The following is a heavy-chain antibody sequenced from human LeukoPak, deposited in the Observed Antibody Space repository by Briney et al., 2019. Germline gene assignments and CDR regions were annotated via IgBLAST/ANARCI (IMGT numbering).Heavy chain of an antibody. J-gene: IGHJ6*02. CDR2: IFSDGTT. CDR3: AKDPGIAAADVYYYYGMDV. Sequence: GGSLRLSCAASGFTVGSSFMTWVRQAPGKGLQWVSVIFSDGTTYYTDSVKGRFTISRDNSKNTLYLQMNSLRAEDTAVYYCAKDPGIAAADVYYYYGMDVWGQGTTVTVSS. D-gene: IGHD6-13*01. V-gene: IGHV3-53*01. CDR1: GFTVGSSF.